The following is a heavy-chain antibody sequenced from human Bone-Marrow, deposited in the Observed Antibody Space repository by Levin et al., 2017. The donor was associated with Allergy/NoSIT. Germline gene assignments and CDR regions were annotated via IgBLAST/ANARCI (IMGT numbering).Heavy chain of an antibody. J-gene: IGHJ4*02. CDR1: GGSISSSDYY. Sequence: KSSETLSLTCTVSGGSISSSDYYWAWIRQPPGKGLEWIGSLYYSGTAYYNPSLKTRVTITMNTSKNELSLFLNSVTAADTAVYYCAREPAKTTSLLPFDYWGQGAMVTVSS. CDR3: AREPAKTTSLLPFDY. D-gene: IGHD1-14*01. V-gene: IGHV4-39*01. CDR2: LYYSGTA.